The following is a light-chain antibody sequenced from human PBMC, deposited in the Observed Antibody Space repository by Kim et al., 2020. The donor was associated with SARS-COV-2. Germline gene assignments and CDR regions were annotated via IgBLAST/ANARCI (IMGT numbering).Light chain of an antibody. J-gene: IGLJ2*01. CDR1: KLGDKY. Sequence: SVPPGQTASIPCSGDKLGDKYACWYQQKPGQSPVLVIYQDSKRPSGIPERFSGSNSGNTATLTISGTQAMDEADYYCQAWDSSTVVFGGGTQLTVL. V-gene: IGLV3-1*01. CDR2: QDS. CDR3: QAWDSSTVV.